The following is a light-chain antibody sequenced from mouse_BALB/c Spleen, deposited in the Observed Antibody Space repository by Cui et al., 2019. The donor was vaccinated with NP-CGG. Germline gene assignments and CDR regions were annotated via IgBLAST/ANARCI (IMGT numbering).Light chain of an antibody. CDR1: TGAVTTNNY. CDR2: GTN. J-gene: IGLJ1*01. CDR3: ALWYSNHWV. Sequence: QAVVTQESALTTSPGETVTLTCRSSTGAVTTNNYANWVQEKPDHLFTGLIGGTNNRAPGVPARFSGSLIGDKAALTSTGAQNEDEAIYFCALWYSNHWVFGGGTKTDCP. V-gene: IGLV1*01.